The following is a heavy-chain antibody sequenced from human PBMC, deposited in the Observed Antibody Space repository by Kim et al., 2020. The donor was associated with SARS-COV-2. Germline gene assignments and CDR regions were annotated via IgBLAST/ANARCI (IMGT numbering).Heavy chain of an antibody. D-gene: IGHD6-13*01. CDR2: IKQDGSEK. CDR1: GFTFSSYW. J-gene: IGHJ4*02. V-gene: IGHV3-7*03. CDR3: ARVDSGDSSSWWNQLYYFDY. Sequence: GGSLRLSCAASGFTFSSYWMSWVRQAPGKGLEWVANIKQDGSEKYYVDSVKGRFTISRDNAKNSLYLQMNSLRAEDTAVYYCARVDSGDSSSWWNQLYYFDYWGQGTLVTVSS.